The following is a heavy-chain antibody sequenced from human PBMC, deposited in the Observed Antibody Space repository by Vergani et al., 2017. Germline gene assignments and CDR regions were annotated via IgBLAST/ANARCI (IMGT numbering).Heavy chain of an antibody. D-gene: IGHD3-10*01. V-gene: IGHV3-23*01. Sequence: EVQLLESGGNLVQPGGSLRLSCAASGFTFSNYAMSWVRQAPGKGLEWVSAISGSGGSTYYADSVKGRFTISRDNSKNTLYLQMNSLRAEDTAVYYCAKELGFAFGRSTGGFDYWGQGTLVTVSS. CDR3: AKELGFAFGRSTGGFDY. CDR2: ISGSGGST. CDR1: GFTFSNYA. J-gene: IGHJ4*02.